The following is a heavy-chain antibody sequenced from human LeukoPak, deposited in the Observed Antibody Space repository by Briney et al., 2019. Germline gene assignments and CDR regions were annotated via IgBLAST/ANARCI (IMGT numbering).Heavy chain of an antibody. V-gene: IGHV4-4*08. CDR1: GGSISSYY. D-gene: IGHD2-21*01. CDR3: ARDVIAWANWFDP. J-gene: IGHJ5*02. CDR2: IYTSGST. Sequence: SETLSLTCTVSGGSISSYYWSWIRQPPGKGLEWIGYIYTSGSTDYNPSLKSRVSMSIDTSKNQFSLKLSSVTAADTAVYYCARDVIAWANWFDPWGQGTLVTVSS.